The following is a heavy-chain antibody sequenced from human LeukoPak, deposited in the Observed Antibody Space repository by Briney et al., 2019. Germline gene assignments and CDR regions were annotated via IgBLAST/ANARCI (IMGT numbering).Heavy chain of an antibody. V-gene: IGHV3-23*01. CDR1: GFTFSSYA. D-gene: IGHD2-15*01. J-gene: IGHJ3*02. CDR3: ARQGDGSWGRRVAFDI. Sequence: QSGGSLRLSCAASGFTFSSYAMSWVRQAPGKGLEWVSAISGSGGSTYYADSVKGRFTISRDNSKNTLYLQMNSLRAEDTAVYYCARQGDGSWGRRVAFDIWGQGTMVTVSS. CDR2: ISGSGGST.